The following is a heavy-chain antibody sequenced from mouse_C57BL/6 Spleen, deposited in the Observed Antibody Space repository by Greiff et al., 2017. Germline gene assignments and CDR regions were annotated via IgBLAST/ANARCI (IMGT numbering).Heavy chain of an antibody. J-gene: IGHJ1*03. CDR3: SRYGDYDGDWYFDV. V-gene: IGHV1-64*01. D-gene: IGHD2-4*01. CDR1: GYTFTSYW. CDR2: IHPNSGST. Sequence: QVQLQQPGAELVKPGASVKLSCKASGYTFTSYWMHWVKQRPGQGLEWIGMIHPNSGSTNYNEKFKSKATLTVDKSSSTAYMQLSSLTSEDSAVYYCSRYGDYDGDWYFDVWGTGTTVTVSS.